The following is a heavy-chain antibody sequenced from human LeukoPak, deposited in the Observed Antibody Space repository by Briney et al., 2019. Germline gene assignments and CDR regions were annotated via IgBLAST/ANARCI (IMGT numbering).Heavy chain of an antibody. D-gene: IGHD6-13*01. J-gene: IGHJ5*02. Sequence: SGPTLVKPTQTLTLTCSFSGFSLNTRGVGVGWIRQPPGKALEWLALIYWDDDKAYSPSLKNRLTVTKVTSKNQVVLTLTNMGTVDTATYYCAHRAVAAANWLDPWGQGTLVTVSS. CDR1: GFSLNTRGVG. V-gene: IGHV2-5*02. CDR2: IYWDDDK. CDR3: AHRAVAAANWLDP.